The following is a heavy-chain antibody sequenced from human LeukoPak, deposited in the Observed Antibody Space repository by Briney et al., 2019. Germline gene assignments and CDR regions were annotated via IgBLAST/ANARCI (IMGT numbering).Heavy chain of an antibody. CDR2: IYHSGST. V-gene: IGHV4-38-2*02. D-gene: IGHD5-12*01. CDR3: ARAPGYSGYGYYFDY. CDR1: GYSISSGYY. Sequence: SETLSLTCTVSGYSISSGYYWGWIRQPPGKGLEWIGTIYHSGSTYYNPSLKSRVTISVDTSKNQFSLKLSSVTAADTAVYYCARAPGYSGYGYYFDYWGQGTLVTVSS. J-gene: IGHJ4*02.